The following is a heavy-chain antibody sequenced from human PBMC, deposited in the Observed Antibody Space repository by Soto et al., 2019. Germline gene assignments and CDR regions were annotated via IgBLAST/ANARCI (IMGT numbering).Heavy chain of an antibody. Sequence: SGGSLRLSCAASGFTFSSYSMNWVRQAPGKGLEWVSSISSSSSYIYYADSVKGRFTISRDNAKNSLYLQMNSLRAEDTAVYYCARGPAGGVPAARGTLTYYYYGMDVWGQGTTVTVSS. CDR3: ARGPAGGVPAARGTLTYYYYGMDV. V-gene: IGHV3-21*01. CDR2: ISSSSSYI. J-gene: IGHJ6*02. D-gene: IGHD2-2*01. CDR1: GFTFSSYS.